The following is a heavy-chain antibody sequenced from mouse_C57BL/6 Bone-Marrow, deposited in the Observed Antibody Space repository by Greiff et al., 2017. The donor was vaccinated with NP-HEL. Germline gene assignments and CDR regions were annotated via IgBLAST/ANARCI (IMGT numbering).Heavy chain of an antibody. CDR1: GYTFTSYR. CDR3: ARSTYYAMDY. V-gene: IGHV1-61*01. CDR2: IYPSDSET. Sequence: VQLQQPGAELVRPGSSVKLSCKASGYTFTSYRMDWVKQRPGQGLEWIGNIYPSDSETHYNQKFKDKATLTVDKSSSTAYMQLSSLTSEDSAVYYCARSTYYAMDYWGQGTSVTVSS. J-gene: IGHJ4*01.